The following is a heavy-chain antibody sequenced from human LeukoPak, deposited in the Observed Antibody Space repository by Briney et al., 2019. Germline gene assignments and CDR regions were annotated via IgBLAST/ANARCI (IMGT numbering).Heavy chain of an antibody. V-gene: IGHV3-73*01. CDR2: IRSKANSYAT. Sequence: GGSLRLSCAASGFTFSGSAMHWVRQASGKGLEWVGRIRSKANSYATAYAASVKGRFTISRDDSKNTAYLQMNSLKTEDTAVYYCTRGSRDYYGSGSYGYYYYYMDVWGKGTTVTISS. CDR3: TRGSRDYYGSGSYGYYYYYMDV. D-gene: IGHD3-10*01. CDR1: GFTFSGSA. J-gene: IGHJ6*03.